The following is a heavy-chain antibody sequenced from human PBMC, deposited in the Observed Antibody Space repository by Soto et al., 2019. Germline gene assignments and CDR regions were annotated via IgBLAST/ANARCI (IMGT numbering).Heavy chain of an antibody. V-gene: IGHV4-30-4*01. CDR1: GGSVSSTDYY. CDR3: ARSDSYYDRHWFAP. J-gene: IGHJ5*02. Sequence: SETLSLTCTVSGGSVSSTDYYWNWIRQPPGKGLEWIGYVYYSGSTYYNPSLESRLSISIDTLKNQFYLKLSSVTAADTAVYFCARSDSYYDRHWFAPWGQGTLVTVSS. CDR2: VYYSGST. D-gene: IGHD3-22*01.